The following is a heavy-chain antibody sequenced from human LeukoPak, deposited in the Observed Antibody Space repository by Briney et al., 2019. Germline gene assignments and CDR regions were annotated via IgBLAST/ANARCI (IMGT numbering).Heavy chain of an antibody. J-gene: IGHJ4*02. CDR3: ARALAVAGTDFDY. CDR1: GFTFSSYA. V-gene: IGHV3-30-3*01. Sequence: PGGSLRLSCAASGFTFSSYAMHWVRQAPGKGLEWVAVMSYDGSNKYYADSVKGRFTISRDNSKNTLYLQMNSLRAEDTAVYYCARALAVAGTDFDYWGQGTLVTVSS. CDR2: MSYDGSNK. D-gene: IGHD6-19*01.